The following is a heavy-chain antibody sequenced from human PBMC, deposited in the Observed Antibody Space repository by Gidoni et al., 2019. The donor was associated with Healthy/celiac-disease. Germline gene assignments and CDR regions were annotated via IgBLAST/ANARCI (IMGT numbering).Heavy chain of an antibody. J-gene: IGHJ4*02. CDR2: ISSSGSTI. Sequence: EVQLVESGGGLVQPGGSLRLSCAASGFTFSSYEMNWVRQAPGKGLEWVSYISSSGSTIYYADSVKGRFTISRDNAKNSLYLQMNSLRAEDTAVYYCARDLELLTMDYWGQGTLVTVSS. CDR1: GFTFSSYE. CDR3: ARDLELLTMDY. D-gene: IGHD1-26*01. V-gene: IGHV3-48*03.